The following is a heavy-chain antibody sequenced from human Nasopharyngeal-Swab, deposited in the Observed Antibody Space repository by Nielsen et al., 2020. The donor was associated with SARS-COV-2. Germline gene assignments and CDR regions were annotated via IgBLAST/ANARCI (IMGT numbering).Heavy chain of an antibody. V-gene: IGHV3-49*04. CDR3: TRDGYSYGPYYLDY. J-gene: IGHJ4*02. D-gene: IGHD5-18*01. CDR2: IRSKAYGGTT. Sequence: GEALKISWTASGFTSGDYAMSWVRQAPGKGLEWVGFIRSKAYGGTTEYAASVKGRFTISRDDSKSIAYLQMNSLKTEDTAVYYCTRDGYSYGPYYLDYWGQGTLVTVSS. CDR1: GFTSGDYA.